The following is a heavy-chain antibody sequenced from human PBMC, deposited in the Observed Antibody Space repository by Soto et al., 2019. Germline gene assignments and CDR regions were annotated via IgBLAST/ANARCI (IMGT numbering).Heavy chain of an antibody. Sequence: ASVKVSCKASGYTFTSYGISWVRQAPGQGLEWMGWISAYNGNTNYAQKLQGRVTMTTDTSTSTAYMELRSLRSDDTAVYYCASHSPKYSSSWYISPLDAFDIWGQGTMVTASS. V-gene: IGHV1-18*01. J-gene: IGHJ3*02. D-gene: IGHD6-13*01. CDR2: ISAYNGNT. CDR1: GYTFTSYG. CDR3: ASHSPKYSSSWYISPLDAFDI.